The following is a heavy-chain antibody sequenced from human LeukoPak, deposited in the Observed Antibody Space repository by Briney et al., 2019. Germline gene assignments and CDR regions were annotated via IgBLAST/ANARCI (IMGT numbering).Heavy chain of an antibody. CDR2: IYPDDPDI. CDR1: GFRFANSW. V-gene: IGHV5-51*01. D-gene: IGHD3-22*01. J-gene: IGHJ3*01. Sequence: GESLEISCKGSGFRFANSWIGWVRQVSGKGLEWMGTIYPDDPDIRYSPSFQGQVTISGDKSFSTVYLQWSSLKASDTAMYFCAKKRSSGYYDSGGYAIDAFDVWGQGTMVTVSS. CDR3: AKKRSSGYYDSGGYAIDAFDV.